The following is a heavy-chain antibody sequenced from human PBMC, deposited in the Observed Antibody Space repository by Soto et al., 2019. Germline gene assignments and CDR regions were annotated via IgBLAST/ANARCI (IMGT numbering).Heavy chain of an antibody. CDR3: TTDLPTGLQGSWDIPDGVYV. Sequence: PGGSLRLSCAASGFTFSNTWMSWVRQAPGKGLEWVGRITSKTDGGTTDYAAPVKGRFTISRDDSKSTLYVQMNSLKTEDTAVYYCTTDLPTGLQGSWDIPDGVYVWGQGSTVTVSS. CDR2: ITSKTDGGTT. D-gene: IGHD2-8*01. J-gene: IGHJ6*02. V-gene: IGHV3-15*01. CDR1: GFTFSNTW.